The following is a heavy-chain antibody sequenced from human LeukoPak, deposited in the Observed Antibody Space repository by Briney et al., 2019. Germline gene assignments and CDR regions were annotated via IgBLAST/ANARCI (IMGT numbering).Heavy chain of an antibody. CDR1: GGSFSDYY. CDR3: ARGPHTGVNYYDSSGYYY. D-gene: IGHD3-22*01. Sequence: SETLSLTCAVYGGSFSDYYWSWIRQPPGKGLEWIGEINHSGSTNYDPSLKSRVTISVDKSKKQLSLNLSSVTAADTAVYYCARGPHTGVNYYDSSGYYYWGQGTLVTVSS. J-gene: IGHJ4*02. V-gene: IGHV4-34*01. CDR2: INHSGST.